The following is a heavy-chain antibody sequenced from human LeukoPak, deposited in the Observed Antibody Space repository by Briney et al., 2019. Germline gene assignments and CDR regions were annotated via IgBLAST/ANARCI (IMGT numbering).Heavy chain of an antibody. V-gene: IGHV3-23*01. CDR1: GFTFSSYA. Sequence: GGSLRLSCAASGFTFSSYAMSWVRQAPGKGLEWVSAISGSGGSTYYADSVKGRFTISRDNSKNTLYLQMNSLRAEGTAVYYCAKVDHRIAVAAAFDYWGQGTLVTVSS. D-gene: IGHD6-19*01. CDR3: AKVDHRIAVAAAFDY. CDR2: ISGSGGST. J-gene: IGHJ4*02.